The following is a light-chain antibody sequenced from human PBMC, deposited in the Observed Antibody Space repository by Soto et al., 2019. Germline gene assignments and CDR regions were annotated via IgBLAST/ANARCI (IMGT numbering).Light chain of an antibody. CDR1: SDDIGNFNL. J-gene: IGLJ3*02. CDR2: EVN. Sequence: QSVLTQPASVSESPGQSITYSCTGSSDDIGNFNLVSWYQQYPGKAPKLILYEVNKRPLGVSDRFSGSKSGNTASLTISGLQAEDEADYHCCSYAGSRWVFGGGTKVTVL. V-gene: IGLV2-23*02. CDR3: CSYAGSRWV.